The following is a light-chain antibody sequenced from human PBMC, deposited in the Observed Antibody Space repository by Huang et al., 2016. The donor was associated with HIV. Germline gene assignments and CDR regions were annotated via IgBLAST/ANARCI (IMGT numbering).Light chain of an antibody. CDR3: QQSSRTPRT. V-gene: IGKV1-39*01. CDR1: QTINRY. J-gene: IGKJ2*01. CDR2: GAS. Sequence: DIQITQSPSSLSASVGDRVIITCRASQTINRYLNWYQQKPGKAPKLLIYGASNLQSGLPSTFSGSGSGTDFTLTISSLQPEDSATYYCQQSSRTPRTFGQGTKLEI.